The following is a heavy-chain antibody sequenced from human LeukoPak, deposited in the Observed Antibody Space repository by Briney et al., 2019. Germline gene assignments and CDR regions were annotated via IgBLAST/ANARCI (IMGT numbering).Heavy chain of an antibody. CDR2: IYYSGST. D-gene: IGHD6-13*01. J-gene: IGHJ6*02. CDR3: ARETEAADTYYYYGMDV. Sequence: SETLSLTCTVSGGSISSSSYYWGWIRQPPGKGLEWIGSIYYSGSTYYNPSLKSRVTISVDTSKNQFSLKLSSVTAADTAVYYCARETEAADTYYYYGMDVWGQGTTVTVSS. CDR1: GGSISSSSYY. V-gene: IGHV4-39*07.